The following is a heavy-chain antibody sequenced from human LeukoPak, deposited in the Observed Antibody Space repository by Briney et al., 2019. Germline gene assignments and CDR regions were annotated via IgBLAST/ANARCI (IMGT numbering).Heavy chain of an antibody. V-gene: IGHV3-11*06. D-gene: IGHD6-19*01. Sequence: PGGSLRLSCAASGFTFSDYYMSWIRQAPGKGLEWVPYISSSSSYTNYADSVKGRFTISRDNAKNSLYLQMNSLRAEDTAVYYCARDLKAVALSMEFEYWGQGTLVTVSS. CDR2: ISSSSSYT. CDR3: ARDLKAVALSMEFEY. J-gene: IGHJ4*02. CDR1: GFTFSDYY.